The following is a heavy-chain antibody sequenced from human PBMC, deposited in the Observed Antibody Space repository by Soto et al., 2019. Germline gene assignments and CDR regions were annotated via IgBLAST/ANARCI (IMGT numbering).Heavy chain of an antibody. CDR2: INHSGST. D-gene: IGHD3-3*01. CDR1: GGSFSGYY. CDR3: ARGRLYYDFWSGYFPYYFDY. J-gene: IGHJ4*02. V-gene: IGHV4-34*01. Sequence: LSLTCAVYGGSFSGYYWSWIRQPPGKGLEWIGEINHSGSTNYNPSLKSRVTISVDTSKNQFSLKLSSVTAADTAVYYCARGRLYYDFWSGYFPYYFDYWGQGILVTVSS.